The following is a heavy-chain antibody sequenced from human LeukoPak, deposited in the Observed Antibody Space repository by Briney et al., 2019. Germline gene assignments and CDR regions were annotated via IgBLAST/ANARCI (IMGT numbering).Heavy chain of an antibody. V-gene: IGHV3-66*01. J-gene: IGHJ6*04. D-gene: IGHD3-10*02. CDR2: LYSGGRT. Sequence: GGSLRLSCAASGFIVSSNYMSWVRQAPGKGLEWVSVLYSGGRTEYADSVKGRFTISRDNAKNSLYLQMNSLRAEDTAVYYCAELGITMIGGVWGKGTTVTISS. CDR3: AELGITMIGGV. CDR1: GFIVSSNY.